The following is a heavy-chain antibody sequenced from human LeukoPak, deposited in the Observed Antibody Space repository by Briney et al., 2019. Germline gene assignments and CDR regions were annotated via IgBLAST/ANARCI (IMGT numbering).Heavy chain of an antibody. CDR3: AKGNFVVVPAGMLEGWFDP. D-gene: IGHD2-2*01. J-gene: IGHJ5*02. CDR1: GFTFSSYW. V-gene: IGHV3-23*01. CDR2: ISGSGGST. Sequence: SGGSLRLSCAASGFTFSSYWMHWVRQAPGKGLEWVPTISGSGGSTYYADSVKGRFTISRNNSKNTLYLQMNSLRAEDTAVYYCAKGNFVVVPAGMLEGWFDPWGQGTLVTVSS.